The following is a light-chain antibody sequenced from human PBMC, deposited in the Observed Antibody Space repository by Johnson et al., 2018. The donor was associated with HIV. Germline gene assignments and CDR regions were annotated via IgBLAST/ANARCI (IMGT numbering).Light chain of an antibody. V-gene: IGLV1-51*01. CDR3: GTWDSGLSAGNV. Sequence: QSVLTQPPSVSAAPGQKVTISCSGSSSNIGNNYVSWYQHLPGTAPRLLIYDNNRRPSGIPDRISGSKSGTSATLGITRLQTGDEADDYCGTWDSGLSAGNVFGTGTKVTVL. CDR2: DNN. J-gene: IGLJ1*01. CDR1: SSNIGNNY.